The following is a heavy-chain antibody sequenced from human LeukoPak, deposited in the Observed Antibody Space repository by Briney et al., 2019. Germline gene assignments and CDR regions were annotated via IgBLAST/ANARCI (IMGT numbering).Heavy chain of an antibody. V-gene: IGHV3-11*01. D-gene: IGHD3-22*01. Sequence: PGGSLRLSCAASGFTFSDYYMGWIRQAPGKGLEWVSYISSSGSTIYYADSVKGRFTISRDNAKNSLYLQMNSLRAEDTAVYYCARDHAYYYDSSGYYGYDYWGQGTLVTVSS. CDR3: ARDHAYYYDSSGYYGYDY. CDR1: GFTFSDYY. J-gene: IGHJ4*02. CDR2: ISSSGSTI.